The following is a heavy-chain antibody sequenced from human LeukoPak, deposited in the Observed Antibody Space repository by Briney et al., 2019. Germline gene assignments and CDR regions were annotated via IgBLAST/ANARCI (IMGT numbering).Heavy chain of an antibody. CDR1: GGSFSGYY. CDR2: INHSGST. Sequence: SQTLSLTCAVYGGSFSGYYCSSIRHPPRRGLGWIGEINHSGSTNYNPSLKSRVAISVDTSKNQFSLKLSSVTAADTAVYYCARGNGYYDSSGYSLSWFDPWGQGTLVTVSS. V-gene: IGHV4-34*01. CDR3: ARGNGYYDSSGYSLSWFDP. J-gene: IGHJ5*02. D-gene: IGHD3-22*01.